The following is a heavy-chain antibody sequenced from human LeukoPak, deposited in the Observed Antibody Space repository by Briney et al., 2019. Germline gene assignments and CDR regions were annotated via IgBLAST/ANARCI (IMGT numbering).Heavy chain of an antibody. Sequence: SETLSLTCTVSGGSISSGSYYWGWIRQPPGKGLEWIGSIYYSGSTYYNPSLKSRVTISVDTSKNQFSLKLSSVTAADTAVYYCARHRADQLPNWFDPWGQGTLVTVS. CDR1: GGSISSGSYY. D-gene: IGHD2-2*01. J-gene: IGHJ5*02. CDR3: ARHRADQLPNWFDP. V-gene: IGHV4-39*01. CDR2: IYYSGST.